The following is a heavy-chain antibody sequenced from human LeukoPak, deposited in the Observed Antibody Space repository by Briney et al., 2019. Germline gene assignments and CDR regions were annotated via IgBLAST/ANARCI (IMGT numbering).Heavy chain of an antibody. CDR1: GFTVSSNY. Sequence: SGGSLRLSCAASGFTVSSNYMSWVRQAPGKGLEWVANIKQDGSEKYYVDSVKGRFTISRDNAKNSLYLQMNSLRAEDTAVYYCARPQYCSGGSCYWFDPWGQGTLVTVSS. CDR3: ARPQYCSGGSCYWFDP. CDR2: IKQDGSEK. D-gene: IGHD2-15*01. J-gene: IGHJ5*02. V-gene: IGHV3-7*01.